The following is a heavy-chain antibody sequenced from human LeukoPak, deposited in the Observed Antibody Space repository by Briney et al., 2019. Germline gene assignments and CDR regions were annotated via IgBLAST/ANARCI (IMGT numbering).Heavy chain of an antibody. Sequence: GGSLRLSCAASGFTVSSNYMSWVRQAPGEGLEWGSVIYSGGRTYYAHSVKSRFTISTDNTKNTRYLQISTLRAEDTAVYYCARGGGLNWFVTWGQGTL. J-gene: IGHJ5*02. D-gene: IGHD4-23*01. V-gene: IGHV3-66*01. CDR2: IYSGGRT. CDR1: GFTVSSNY. CDR3: ARGGGLNWFVT.